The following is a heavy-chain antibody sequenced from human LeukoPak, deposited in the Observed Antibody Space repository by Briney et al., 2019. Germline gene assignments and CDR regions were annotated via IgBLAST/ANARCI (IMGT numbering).Heavy chain of an antibody. V-gene: IGHV1-69*05. CDR1: GGTFSSYA. CDR3: ARSGYSYGFPDYYYYYMDV. J-gene: IGHJ6*03. D-gene: IGHD5-18*01. CDR2: IIPIFGTA. Sequence: GASVKVSCKASGGTFSSYAISWVRQAPGQGLEWMGGIIPIFGTANYAQKFQGRVTITTDESTSTAYMELNSRRSEDTAVYYCARSGYSYGFPDYYYYYMDVWGKGTTVTVSS.